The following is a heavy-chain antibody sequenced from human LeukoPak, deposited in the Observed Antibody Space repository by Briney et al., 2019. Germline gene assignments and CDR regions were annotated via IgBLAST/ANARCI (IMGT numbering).Heavy chain of an antibody. CDR1: GFTFSSYS. CDR2: IDGGGSST. V-gene: IGHV3-74*01. J-gene: IGHJ4*01. D-gene: IGHD3-22*01. CDR3: ARGPGSSGGAYVGDY. Sequence: GGSLRLSCAASGFTFSSYSMNWVRQAPGKGLVWVSRIDGGGSSTSYADSVKGRFSISRDNGENTLYLQMNSLRVEDTAVYYCARGPGSSGGAYVGDYWGHGTLVTVSS.